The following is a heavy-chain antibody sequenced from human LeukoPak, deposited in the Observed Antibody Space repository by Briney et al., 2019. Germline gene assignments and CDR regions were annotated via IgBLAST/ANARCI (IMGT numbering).Heavy chain of an antibody. CDR2: ISSSGSTI. V-gene: IGHV3-11*04. CDR3: AREYNWNYCRWFDP. J-gene: IGHJ5*02. CDR1: GFTFSDYY. Sequence: PGGSLRLSCAASGFTFSDYYMSWIRQAPGKGLEWVSYISSSGSTIYYADSVKGRFTISRDNAKNSLYLQMNSLRAEDTAVYYCAREYNWNYCRWFDPWGQGTLVTVSS. D-gene: IGHD1-7*01.